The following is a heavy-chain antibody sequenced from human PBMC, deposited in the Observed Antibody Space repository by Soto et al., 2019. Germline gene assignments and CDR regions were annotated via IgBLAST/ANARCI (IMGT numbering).Heavy chain of an antibody. CDR1: GFTFSRYS. Sequence: GGSLRLSCAASGFTFSRYSMNWVRQAPGKGLEWVSSISSTTNYIYYADSMKGRFTVSRDNAKNSLYLQMNSLRAEDTAVYYCARVRSIAARPGNWFDPWGQGTLVTVSS. CDR2: ISSTTNYI. D-gene: IGHD6-6*01. J-gene: IGHJ5*02. CDR3: ARVRSIAARPGNWFDP. V-gene: IGHV3-21*04.